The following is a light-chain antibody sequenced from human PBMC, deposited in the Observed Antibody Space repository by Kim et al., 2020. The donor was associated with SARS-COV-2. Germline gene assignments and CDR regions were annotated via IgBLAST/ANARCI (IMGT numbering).Light chain of an antibody. CDR2: QDS. V-gene: IGLV3-1*01. J-gene: IGLJ1*01. CDR1: KLGDKY. Sequence: VSPGQTARITCAGDKLGDKYACWYQQKPGQSPVLVIYQDSKRPSGIPERFSGSNSGNTATLTISGTQAMDEADYYCQAWDSSTEVFGTGTKVTVL. CDR3: QAWDSSTEV.